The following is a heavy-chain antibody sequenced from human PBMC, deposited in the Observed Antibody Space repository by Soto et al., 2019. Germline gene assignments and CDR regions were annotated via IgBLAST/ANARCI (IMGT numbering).Heavy chain of an antibody. CDR2: IYYSGST. CDR3: ASFYYDFWSGYYSPAYYFDY. CDR1: GGSISSSSYY. D-gene: IGHD3-3*01. V-gene: IGHV4-39*01. Sequence: QLQLQESGPGLVKPSETLSLTCTVSGGSISSSSYYWGWIRQPPGKGLEWIGSIYYSGSTYYNPSLKSRVTISVGTSKNQFSLKLSSVTAADTAVYYCASFYYDFWSGYYSPAYYFDYWGQGTLVTVSS. J-gene: IGHJ4*02.